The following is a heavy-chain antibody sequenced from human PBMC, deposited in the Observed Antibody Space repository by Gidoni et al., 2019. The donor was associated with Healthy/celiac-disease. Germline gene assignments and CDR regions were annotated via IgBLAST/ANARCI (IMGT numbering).Heavy chain of an antibody. CDR3: ARDPLGYCSSTSCYTTLGYSSSPSGMDV. CDR1: GYTFTSYY. Sequence: QVQLVQSGAAVKKPGASVKVSCKASGYTFTSYYMHWVRQAPGHGLEWMGIINPSGGSTSYAQKFQGRVTMTRDTSTSTVYMELSSLRSEDTAVYYCARDPLGYCSSTSCYTTLGYSSSPSGMDVWGQGTTVTVSS. CDR2: INPSGGST. V-gene: IGHV1-46*01. D-gene: IGHD2-2*02. J-gene: IGHJ6*02.